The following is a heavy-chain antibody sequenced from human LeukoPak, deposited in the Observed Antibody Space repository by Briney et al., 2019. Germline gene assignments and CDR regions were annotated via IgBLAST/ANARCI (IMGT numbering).Heavy chain of an antibody. D-gene: IGHD3-10*01. Sequence: NTGGSLRLSCAASGFTFGSACMSWVRQGPGKGLEWVGRIKSKPAGGTTDCTAPVESRFTISRDDSRTTVYLHMNSLKTEDTGVYYCVTEYYGSGMYWGQGTLVTVSS. J-gene: IGHJ4*02. V-gene: IGHV3-15*01. CDR1: GFTFGSAC. CDR2: IKSKPAGGTT. CDR3: VTEYYGSGMY.